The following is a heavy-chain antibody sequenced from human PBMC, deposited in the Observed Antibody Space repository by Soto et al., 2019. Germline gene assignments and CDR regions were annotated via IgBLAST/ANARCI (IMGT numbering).Heavy chain of an antibody. J-gene: IGHJ4*02. V-gene: IGHV4-34*01. D-gene: IGHD3-22*01. Sequence: QVQLQQWGAGLLKPSETLSLTCAVYGGSFSGYYWSWIRQPPGKGLEWIGEINHSGSTNYNPSLKSRVTISVDTSKNQFSLKLISVTAADTAVYYCARDVNYYDSSGYRIRPGAPVFDYWGQGTLVTVSS. CDR2: INHSGST. CDR1: GGSFSGYY. CDR3: ARDVNYYDSSGYRIRPGAPVFDY.